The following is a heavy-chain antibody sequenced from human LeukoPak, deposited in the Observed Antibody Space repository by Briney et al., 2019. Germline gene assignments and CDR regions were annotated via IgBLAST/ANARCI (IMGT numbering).Heavy chain of an antibody. CDR1: GGSISSGGYS. J-gene: IGHJ6*03. V-gene: IGHV4-30-4*07. CDR3: ARGGYYYDSSGYFPSMDV. D-gene: IGHD3-22*01. Sequence: SETLSLTCAVSGGSISSGGYSWSWIRQPPGKGLEWIGYISYSGSTYNNPSLKSRVSISVDTSKNQFSLKLSSVTAADTAVYYCARGGYYYDSSGYFPSMDVWGKGTTVTISS. CDR2: ISYSGST.